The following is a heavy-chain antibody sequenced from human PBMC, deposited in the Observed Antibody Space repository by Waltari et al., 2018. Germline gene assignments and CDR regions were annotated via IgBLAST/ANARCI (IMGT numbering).Heavy chain of an antibody. CDR3: AKGSRGYTNYFFDS. CDR1: GFSFMGFA. CDR2: ISGSGATP. V-gene: IGHV3-23*01. J-gene: IGHJ4*02. Sequence: EVQLLESAGGLVQPGEALRLSCAASGFSFMGFALPWVRQAPGEGLECVASISGSGATPFYADSVKGRFTIVRDNSRDTVYLQMNSLTVDDSAVYYCAKGSRGYTNYFFDSWGQGTLVSVSS. D-gene: IGHD3-16*02.